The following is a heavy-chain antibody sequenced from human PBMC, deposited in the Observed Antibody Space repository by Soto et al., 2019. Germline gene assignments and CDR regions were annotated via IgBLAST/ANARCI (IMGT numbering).Heavy chain of an antibody. CDR2: IIPIFGTA. D-gene: IGHD2-2*01. CDR1: RGTFSSYA. Sequence: ASMKVSCKASRGTFSSYAISWVRQAPGQGLEWMGGIIPIFGTANYAQKFQGRVTITADESTSTAYMELSSLRSEDTAVYYCARASTYCSSTSCYNSAIDYWGQGTLVTVSS. J-gene: IGHJ4*02. V-gene: IGHV1-69*13. CDR3: ARASTYCSSTSCYNSAIDY.